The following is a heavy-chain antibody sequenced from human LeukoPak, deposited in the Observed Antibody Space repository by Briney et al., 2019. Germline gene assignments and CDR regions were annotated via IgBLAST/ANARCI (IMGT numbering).Heavy chain of an antibody. CDR2: ISSTSSTI. V-gene: IGHV3-48*02. CDR3: ARDPAPDY. CDR1: GFTFSDYS. Sequence: TGGSLRLSCAGSGFTFSDYSMNWVRQAPGKGLEWVSFISSTSSTIYYADSVKGRFTISRDNAKDSLYLQMNSLRDEDTAVYYCARDPAPDYWGQGTLVTVSS. J-gene: IGHJ4*02.